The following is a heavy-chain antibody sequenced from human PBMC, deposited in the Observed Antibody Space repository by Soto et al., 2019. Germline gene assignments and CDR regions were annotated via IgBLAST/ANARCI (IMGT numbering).Heavy chain of an antibody. Sequence: QVQLEQSGAEVKKPGSSVKVSCKASGGTFSGYAMSWVRQAPGQGLEWRGGIVPRFNTPNYAQKFQGRVTITADESTTTAYMELSSLRSEDTAVYYCARARIAAAGTGYYYSVMDVWGQGTTVTVSS. CDR2: IVPRFNTP. CDR1: GGTFSGYA. D-gene: IGHD6-13*01. V-gene: IGHV1-69*01. CDR3: ARARIAAAGTGYYYSVMDV. J-gene: IGHJ6*02.